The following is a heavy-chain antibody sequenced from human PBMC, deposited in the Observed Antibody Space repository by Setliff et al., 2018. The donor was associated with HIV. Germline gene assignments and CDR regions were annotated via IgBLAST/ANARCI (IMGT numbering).Heavy chain of an antibody. CDR3: TRIRAMVRGVTSYDAFDI. J-gene: IGHJ3*02. CDR2: MNPNSGNS. Sequence: ASVKVSCKASGYTFTSFDINWVRQATGQGLEWMGWMNPNSGNSGFAQKFQGRVTMTRNSSISTAYMELSSLRFDDTAVYCCTRIRAMVRGVTSYDAFDIWGQGTKVTVSS. V-gene: IGHV1-8*01. D-gene: IGHD3-10*01. CDR1: GYTFTSFD.